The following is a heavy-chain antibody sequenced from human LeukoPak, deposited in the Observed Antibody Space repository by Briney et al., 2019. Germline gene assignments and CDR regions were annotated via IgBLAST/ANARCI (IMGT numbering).Heavy chain of an antibody. D-gene: IGHD6-19*01. J-gene: IGHJ4*02. V-gene: IGHV3-53*01. CDR3: ARSPAFYDGAVVKYYFDY. CDR2: IYTGGTT. Sequence: AGGSLRLSCAVSGFTVYTNSMSWVRQVPGKGLEWVSVIYTGGTTHYADSVKGRFTISRDNSKNTLYLEMNSLRAEDAAVYFCARSPAFYDGAVVKYYFDYWGQGTLVTVSS. CDR1: GFTVYTNS.